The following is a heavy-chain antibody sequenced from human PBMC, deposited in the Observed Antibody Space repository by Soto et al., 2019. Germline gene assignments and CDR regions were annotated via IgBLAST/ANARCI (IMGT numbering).Heavy chain of an antibody. D-gene: IGHD5-12*01. J-gene: IGHJ4*02. V-gene: IGHV3-33*01. CDR1: GFTFSSYG. Sequence: QVQLVESGGGVVQPGRSLRLSCAASGFTFSSYGMHWVRQAPGKGLEWVAVIWYDGSNKYYADSVKGRFTISRDNSKNTLYLQMNSLRVEDTTVYYCARDLYSGYDPYYFDYWGQGPLVTVSS. CDR2: IWYDGSNK. CDR3: ARDLYSGYDPYYFDY.